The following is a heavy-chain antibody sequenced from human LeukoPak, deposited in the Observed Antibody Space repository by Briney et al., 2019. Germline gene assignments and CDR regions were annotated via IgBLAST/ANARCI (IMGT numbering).Heavy chain of an antibody. V-gene: IGHV3-23*01. Sequence: PGGSLRLSCAVSGISFSSYAMSWVRQAPGKGLKWVSGISGSGGSTYYADSVKGRFTISRDNSKNTLYLQMDSLRAEDTAVYYCAKDRKWLVREADSWGQGTPVTVSS. J-gene: IGHJ4*02. CDR1: GISFSSYA. D-gene: IGHD6-19*01. CDR2: ISGSGGST. CDR3: AKDRKWLVREADS.